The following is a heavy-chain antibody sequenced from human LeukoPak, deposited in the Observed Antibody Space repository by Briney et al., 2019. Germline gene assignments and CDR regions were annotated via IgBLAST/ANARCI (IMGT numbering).Heavy chain of an antibody. CDR2: ISSSSDYI. V-gene: IGHV3-21*01. Sequence: GGSLRLSCAASGFTFSSYSMNWVRQAPGKGLEWVSSISSSSDYIYYADSVKGRFTISRDNAKNSLYLQMNSLRAEDTAVYYCAGGGGDFDYWGQGTLVTVSS. J-gene: IGHJ4*02. CDR3: AGGGGDFDY. CDR1: GFTFSSYS. D-gene: IGHD3-16*01.